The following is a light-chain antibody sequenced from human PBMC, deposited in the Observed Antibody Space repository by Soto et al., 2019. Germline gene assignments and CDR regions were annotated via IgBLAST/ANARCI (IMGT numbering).Light chain of an antibody. CDR2: NNI. CDR1: SSNIGAGYD. J-gene: IGLJ2*01. V-gene: IGLV1-40*01. CDR3: QSYDSSLSVV. Sequence: QSVLTQPPSVSGAPGQRVTISCTGSSSNIGAGYDVHWYQQFPGTAPKLLIYNNINRPSGVPDRFSGSKAGTSASLAITGLQAEDEADYYCQSYDSSLSVVFGGGTKVTVL.